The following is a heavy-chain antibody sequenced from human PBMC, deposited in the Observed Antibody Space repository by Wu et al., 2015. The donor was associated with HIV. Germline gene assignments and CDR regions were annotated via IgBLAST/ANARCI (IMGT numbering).Heavy chain of an antibody. Sequence: QVQLVQSGAEVKKPGSSVKVSCKASGGTFSSYAISWVRQAPGQGLEWMGGIIPIFGTANYAQKFQGRVTITTDESTSTAYMELSSLRSEDTAVYYCARGSYGSGSLDYYGMDVWGQGTTATVSS. CDR3: ARGSYGSGSLDYYGMDV. CDR1: GGTFSSYA. V-gene: IGHV1-69*05. D-gene: IGHD3-10*01. CDR2: IIPIFGTA. J-gene: IGHJ6*02.